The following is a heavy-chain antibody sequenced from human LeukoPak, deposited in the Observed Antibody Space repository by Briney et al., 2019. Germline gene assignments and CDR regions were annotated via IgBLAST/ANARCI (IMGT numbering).Heavy chain of an antibody. CDR3: ARDCIGCHGFDY. J-gene: IGHJ4*02. Sequence: SVKASCKASGGTFSSYAISWVRQAPGQGLQWMGGIIPIFGTANYAQKFQGRVTITTDESTSTAYMELRSLRFDDTAVYYCARDCIGCHGFDYWGQGTLVTVSS. D-gene: IGHD2-15*01. V-gene: IGHV1-69*05. CDR1: GGTFSSYA. CDR2: IIPIFGTA.